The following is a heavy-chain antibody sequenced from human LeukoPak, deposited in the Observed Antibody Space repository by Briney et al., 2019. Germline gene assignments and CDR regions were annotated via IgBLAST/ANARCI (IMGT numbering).Heavy chain of an antibody. V-gene: IGHV4-34*01. CDR3: ASFLRSRSYDRGVGY. J-gene: IGHJ4*02. CDR2: INHSGST. Sequence: SETLSLTCAVYGGSFSGYYWSWIRQPPGKGLEWIGEINHSGSTNYNPSLKSRVTVSVDTSKNQFSLKLSSVTAADTAVYYCASFLRSRSYDRGVGYWGQGTLVTVSS. D-gene: IGHD1-26*01. CDR1: GGSFSGYY.